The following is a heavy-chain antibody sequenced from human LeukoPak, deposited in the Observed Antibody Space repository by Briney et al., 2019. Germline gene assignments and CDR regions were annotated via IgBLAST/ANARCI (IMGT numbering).Heavy chain of an antibody. D-gene: IGHD1-26*01. CDR1: GGSISSSIYY. V-gene: IGHV4-39*07. J-gene: IGHJ3*02. CDR3: ARGSAVRVGAGPGAFDI. CDR2: IYYSGST. Sequence: PSETLSLTCTVSGGSISSSIYYWGWIRQPPGKGLEWIGSIYYSGSTYYNPSLKSRVTISVDTSKNQFSLKLSSVTAADTAVYYCARGSAVRVGAGPGAFDIWGQGTMVTVSS.